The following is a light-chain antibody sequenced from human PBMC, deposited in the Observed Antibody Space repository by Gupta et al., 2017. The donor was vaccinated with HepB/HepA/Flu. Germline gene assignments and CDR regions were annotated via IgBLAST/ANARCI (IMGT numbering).Light chain of an antibody. Sequence: DVVMTQSPLSLPVTLGQPASISCRSSQSLLSSNGNTYLNWIHQRPGQSPRRLIHRISNRESGVPDRFSGSGSGTNFTLKISRVETEDIGVYYCMQDTQWTRTFGQGTKVEIK. CDR1: QSLLSSNGNTY. V-gene: IGKV2-30*01. J-gene: IGKJ1*01. CDR2: RIS. CDR3: MQDTQWTRT.